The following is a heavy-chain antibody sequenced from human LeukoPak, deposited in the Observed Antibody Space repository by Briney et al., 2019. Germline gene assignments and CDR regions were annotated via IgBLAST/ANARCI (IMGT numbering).Heavy chain of an antibody. CDR3: ARGPYPGYCSGGSCYVVWDY. V-gene: IGHV3-48*03. D-gene: IGHD2-15*01. CDR2: ISSSGSTI. CDR1: GFTFSSYE. J-gene: IGHJ4*02. Sequence: GGSPRLSCAASGFTFSSYEMNWVRQAPGKGLEWVSYISSSGSTIYYADSVKGRFTISRDNAKNSLYLQMNSLRAEDTAFYYCARGPYPGYCSGGSCYVVWDYWGQGTLVTVSS.